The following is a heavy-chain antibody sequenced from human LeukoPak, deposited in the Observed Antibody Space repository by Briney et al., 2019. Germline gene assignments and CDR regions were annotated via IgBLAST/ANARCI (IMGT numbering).Heavy chain of an antibody. D-gene: IGHD6-13*01. J-gene: IGHJ4*02. CDR2: MNPNSGNT. CDR3: ARDSGQQLVLLDY. CDR1: GYTFTSYD. Sequence: ASVKVSCKASGYTFTSYDINWVRQATGQGLEGMGWMNPNSGNTGYAQKFQGRVTMTRNTSISTAYMELSSLRSEDTAVYYCARDSGQQLVLLDYWGQGTLVTVSS. V-gene: IGHV1-8*01.